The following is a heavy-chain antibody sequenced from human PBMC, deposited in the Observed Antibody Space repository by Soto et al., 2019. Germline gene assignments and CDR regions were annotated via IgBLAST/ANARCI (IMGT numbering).Heavy chain of an antibody. CDR2: LGAEDGET. D-gene: IGHD2-2*01. Sequence: ASVKVSCKVSGYSLSDLSIHWVRQAPGKGLEWMGGLGAEDGETIYAQKLQGRGTMTEDTSTDTAYMELSSLTSEDTAMYYCATLPRTIERTPAAIWSFDSWGQGTLVTVSS. CDR1: GYSLSDLS. V-gene: IGHV1-24*01. J-gene: IGHJ4*02. CDR3: ATLPRTIERTPAAIWSFDS.